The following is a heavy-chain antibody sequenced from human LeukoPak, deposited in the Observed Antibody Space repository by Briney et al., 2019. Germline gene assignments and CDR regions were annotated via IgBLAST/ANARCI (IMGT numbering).Heavy chain of an antibody. V-gene: IGHV3-7*01. CDR3: AREGHGGNSDG. CDR1: GFTFSSYW. CDR2: IKQDGSEK. J-gene: IGHJ4*02. D-gene: IGHD4-23*01. Sequence: GGSLRLSCAASGFTFSSYWMSWVRQAPGKGLEWVANIKQDGSEKYYVDSVKGRFTISRDNAKNSLYPQMNSLRAEDTAVYYCAREGHGGNSDGWGQGTLVTVSS.